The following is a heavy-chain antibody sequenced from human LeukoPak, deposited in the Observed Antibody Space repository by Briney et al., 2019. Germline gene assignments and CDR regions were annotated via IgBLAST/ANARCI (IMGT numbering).Heavy chain of an antibody. D-gene: IGHD1-20*01. J-gene: IGHJ6*02. CDR3: ARCITGRYYGMDV. CDR2: IYSGGST. CDR1: GFTVSSNY. V-gene: IGHV3-66*01. Sequence: GGSLRLSCAASGFTVSSNYMSWVRQAPGKGLGWVSVIYSGGSTYYADSVKGRFTISRDNSKNTLYLQMNSLRAEDTAVNYCARCITGRYYGMDVWGQGTTVTVSS.